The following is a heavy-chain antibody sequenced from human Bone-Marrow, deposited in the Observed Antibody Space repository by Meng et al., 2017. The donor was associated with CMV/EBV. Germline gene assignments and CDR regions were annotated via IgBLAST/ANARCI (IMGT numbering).Heavy chain of an antibody. CDR1: FTFTTYT. J-gene: IGHJ5*02. V-gene: IGHV3-21*01. D-gene: IGHD3-3*01. Sequence: FTFTTYTMNWVRQAPGKGLEWVSSISSFSAYKSYADSVKGRFVISRDNSRNSLYLQLNSLTVEDTGVYFCARAYDFWSGYTSPNWFGPWGQGTLVTVSS. CDR2: ISSFSAYK. CDR3: ARAYDFWSGYTSPNWFGP.